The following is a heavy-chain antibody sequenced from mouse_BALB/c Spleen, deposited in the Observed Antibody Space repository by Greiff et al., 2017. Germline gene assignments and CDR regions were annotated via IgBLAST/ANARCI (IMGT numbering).Heavy chain of an antibody. CDR3: ARDYDGYPYYYAMDY. CDR2: ISDGGSYT. J-gene: IGHJ4*01. V-gene: IGHV5-4*02. Sequence: EVKVEESGGGLVKPGGSLKLSCAASGFTFSDYYMYWVRQTPEKRLEWVATISDGGSYTYYPDSVKGRFTISRDNAKNNLYLQMSSLKSEDTAMYYCARDYDGYPYYYAMDYWGQGTSVTVSS. D-gene: IGHD2-3*01. CDR1: GFTFSDYY.